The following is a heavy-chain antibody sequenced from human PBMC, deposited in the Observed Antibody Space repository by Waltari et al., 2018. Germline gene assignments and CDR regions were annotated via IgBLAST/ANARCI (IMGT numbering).Heavy chain of an antibody. D-gene: IGHD2-15*01. V-gene: IGHV4-4*07. CDR2: VYSSGST. CDR3: TRELVVGIVFEY. CDR1: GGSTTGYY. Sequence: QVQLQESDPGLVKPSETLSLTCTVSGGSTTGYYWSWIRQPAGMRLEWIGRVYSSGSTMYNPSLKSRVTMAVESKNQLSLKLSSVTAADTAVYYCTRELVVGIVFEYWGQGTLVTVSS. J-gene: IGHJ4*02.